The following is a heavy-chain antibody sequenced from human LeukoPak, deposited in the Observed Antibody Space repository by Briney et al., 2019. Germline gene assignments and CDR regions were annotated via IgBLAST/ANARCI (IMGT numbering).Heavy chain of an antibody. CDR3: AKDLGLAYYESYFDI. V-gene: IGHV3-30*18. CDR1: GFTFINYA. D-gene: IGHD3-22*01. Sequence: GGSLRLSCAASGFTFINYAMHWVCQAPGKGLEWVAVISYDGSDKYYVDSAKGRLTISRDNSKNTLYLQMNSLRAEDTAVYFCAKDLGLAYYESYFDIWGQGTMVTVSS. CDR2: ISYDGSDK. J-gene: IGHJ3*02.